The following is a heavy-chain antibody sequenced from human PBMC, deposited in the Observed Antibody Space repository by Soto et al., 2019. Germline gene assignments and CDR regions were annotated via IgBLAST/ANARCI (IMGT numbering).Heavy chain of an antibody. CDR2: ISYDGSTK. D-gene: IGHD4-17*01. Sequence: QVQLVESGGGVVQPGRSLRLSCAASGFTFSSYGMHWVRQAPGKGLEWVAVISYDGSTKYYADPVKGRFTISRDNYKNXQYLQMNSRRAEDKAVYYCASHFGDYGDYDGAFDIWGQGTMVTVSS. J-gene: IGHJ3*02. V-gene: IGHV3-30*03. CDR1: GFTFSSYG. CDR3: ASHFGDYGDYDGAFDI.